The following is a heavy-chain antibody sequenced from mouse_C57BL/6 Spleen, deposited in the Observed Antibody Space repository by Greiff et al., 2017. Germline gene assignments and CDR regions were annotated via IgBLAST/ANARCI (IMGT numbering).Heavy chain of an antibody. J-gene: IGHJ3*01. D-gene: IGHD2-1*01. CDR1: GYTFTSYW. V-gene: IGHV1-64*01. CDR3: ARSYYGNYVWFAY. CDR2: IHPNSGST. Sequence: QVQLQQPGADLVKPGASVKLSCKASGYTFTSYWIHWVRQRPGQGLERIGMIHPNSGSTNYNEKFKSKATLTVGKSSSTAYMQLSSLTSEDSAVYYCARSYYGNYVWFAYWGQGTLVTVSA.